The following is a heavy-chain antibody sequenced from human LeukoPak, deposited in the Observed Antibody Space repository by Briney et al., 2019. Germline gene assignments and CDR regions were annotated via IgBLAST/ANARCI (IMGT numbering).Heavy chain of an antibody. Sequence: ASVKVSCKASGYTFTSYGISWVRQAPGQGLEWMGWISAYNGNTNYAQKLQGRVTMTTDTSTSTAYMELRSLRSDDTAVYYCARELSAYYDFWSGYDRALDYWGQGTLVTVSS. CDR2: ISAYNGNT. CDR1: GYTFTSYG. V-gene: IGHV1-18*01. D-gene: IGHD3-3*01. CDR3: ARELSAYYDFWSGYDRALDY. J-gene: IGHJ4*02.